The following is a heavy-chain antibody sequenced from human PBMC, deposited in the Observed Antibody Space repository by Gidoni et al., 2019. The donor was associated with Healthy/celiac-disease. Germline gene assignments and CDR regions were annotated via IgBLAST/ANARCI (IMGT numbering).Heavy chain of an antibody. Sequence: EVQLVESGGGLVQPGGSLRLSCAAAGCTFSSYAMSWVRQAPGQGLEWVSAISGSGGSTYYADSVKGRFTISRDNSKNTLYLQMNSLRAEDTAVYYCAKDHVYSSGEGFHYWGQGTLVTVSS. CDR3: AKDHVYSSGEGFHY. CDR2: ISGSGGST. J-gene: IGHJ4*02. CDR1: GCTFSSYA. D-gene: IGHD6-19*01. V-gene: IGHV3-23*04.